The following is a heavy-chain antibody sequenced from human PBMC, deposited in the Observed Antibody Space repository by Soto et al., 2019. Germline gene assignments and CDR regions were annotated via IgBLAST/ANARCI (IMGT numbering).Heavy chain of an antibody. D-gene: IGHD6-13*01. CDR3: AKDPPSERMQPDYGMDV. Sequence: PSETLSLTCTVSGGSVSSGDYYWSWIRQPPGKGLEWIGNIYYSGSTNYNPSLKSRATISVDTSKNQFSLKVSSATAADTAVYYCAKDPPSERMQPDYGMDVWGQGTTVTVSS. V-gene: IGHV4-61*08. CDR1: GGSVSSGDYY. J-gene: IGHJ6*02. CDR2: IYYSGST.